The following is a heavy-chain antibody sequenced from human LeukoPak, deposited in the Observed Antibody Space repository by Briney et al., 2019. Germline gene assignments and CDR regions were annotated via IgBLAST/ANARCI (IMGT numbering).Heavy chain of an antibody. Sequence: GGSLRLSCAASGFTFSSAAMSWGREAPGKGLERVSGISGSGGSTNYADSVKGRFSISRDNAKNSLYLQMISLRVEDTAVYHCARGGLYGYDVFDYWGQGTLVTVSS. CDR1: GFTFSSAA. J-gene: IGHJ4*02. CDR3: ARGGLYGYDVFDY. V-gene: IGHV3-23*01. CDR2: ISGSGGST. D-gene: IGHD5-12*01.